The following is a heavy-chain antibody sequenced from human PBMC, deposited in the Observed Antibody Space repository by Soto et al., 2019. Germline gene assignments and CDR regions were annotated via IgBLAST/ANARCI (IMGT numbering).Heavy chain of an antibody. Sequence: SETLSLTCTVSGGSINGYYWNWIRQTPRKGLEWLGYIYFSGSTQYNPSLKTRLTISLDTSKKQFSLKLSSVTAADTAVYYCARQEAVPGTPFDSWGQGTLVTVSS. D-gene: IGHD6-19*01. J-gene: IGHJ4*02. V-gene: IGHV4-59*01. CDR3: ARQEAVPGTPFDS. CDR1: GGSINGYY. CDR2: IYFSGST.